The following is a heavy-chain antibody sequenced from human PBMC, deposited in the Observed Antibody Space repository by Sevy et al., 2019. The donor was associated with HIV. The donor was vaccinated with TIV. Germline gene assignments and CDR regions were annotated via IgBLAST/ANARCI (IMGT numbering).Heavy chain of an antibody. CDR2: ISGSGGST. J-gene: IGHJ6*02. Sequence: GGSLRLSCAASAFTFSTYAMNWVRQAPGKGLEWVSAISGSGGSTYYADSVKGRFTISRDSSKNTLYLQMSSLRAEDTAVYYCAKVGYCSTTSCYTIYYGMDVWGQGTTVTVSS. CDR1: AFTFSTYA. CDR3: AKVGYCSTTSCYTIYYGMDV. D-gene: IGHD2-2*02. V-gene: IGHV3-23*01.